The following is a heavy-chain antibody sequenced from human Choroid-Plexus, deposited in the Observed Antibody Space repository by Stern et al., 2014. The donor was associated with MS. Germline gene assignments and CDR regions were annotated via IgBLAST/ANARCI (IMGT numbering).Heavy chain of an antibody. J-gene: IGHJ5*02. Sequence: MQLVESGGGVVQPGRPLRLSCVASGFTFGSCAMHWVRQAPGKGLEWVAGVSYGGRNKYYADSVKGRFTISRDNSQNTLYMQMSSLRPEDTAVYYCAKDRQYLTYFFDHWGQGSLVTVSS. CDR1: GFTFGSCA. D-gene: IGHD2/OR15-2a*01. CDR3: AKDRQYLTYFFDH. V-gene: IGHV3-30*18. CDR2: VSYGGRNK.